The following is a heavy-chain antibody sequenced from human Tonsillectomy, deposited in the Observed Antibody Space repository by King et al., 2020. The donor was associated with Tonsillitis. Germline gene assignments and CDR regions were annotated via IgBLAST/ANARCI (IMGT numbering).Heavy chain of an antibody. CDR3: ARGKYDFWSGYPDYFDY. D-gene: IGHD3-3*01. CDR2: ISHSGST. J-gene: IGHJ4*02. V-gene: IGHV4-34*01. Sequence: VQLQQWGGGLLKPSETLSLTCAVYGGSFSDYYWSWIRQPPGKGREWLGEISHSGSTNYNPSLKSRVTISVDTSKNQFSLKLSSVTAADTAMYYCARGKYDFWSGYPDYFDYWGQGTLVTVSS. CDR1: GGSFSDYY.